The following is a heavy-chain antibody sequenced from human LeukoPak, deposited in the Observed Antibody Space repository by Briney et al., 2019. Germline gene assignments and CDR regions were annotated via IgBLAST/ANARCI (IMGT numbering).Heavy chain of an antibody. Sequence: SETLSLTCTVAGYSISSGCYWGWIRQPPGKGLEWIASIYHSGSTYYNPSLKSRVTISVDTSKNQFSLKLSSVTAADTAVYYCARDNPNIRPPTVTTCFDYWGQGTLVTVSS. CDR3: ARDNPNIRPPTVTTCFDY. D-gene: IGHD4-17*01. V-gene: IGHV4-38-2*02. CDR2: IYHSGST. CDR1: GYSISSGCY. J-gene: IGHJ4*02.